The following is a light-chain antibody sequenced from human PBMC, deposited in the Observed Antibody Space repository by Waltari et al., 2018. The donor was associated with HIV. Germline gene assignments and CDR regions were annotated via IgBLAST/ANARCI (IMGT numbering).Light chain of an antibody. CDR3: QQYDNFPLT. CDR1: QDISNY. Sequence: DIQMTQSPSSLSASVGDRVTITCRASQDISNYLNWFQQRPGKAPNLLIFDASNLHTGVSSRFIGRGSGRDFSLTITNLQPDDSATYFCQQYDNFPLTFGGGTKVQIK. J-gene: IGKJ4*01. V-gene: IGKV1-33*01. CDR2: DAS.